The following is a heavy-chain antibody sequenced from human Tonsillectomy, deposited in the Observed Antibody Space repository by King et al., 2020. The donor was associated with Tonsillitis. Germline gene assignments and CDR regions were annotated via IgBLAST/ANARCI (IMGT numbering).Heavy chain of an antibody. CDR1: GGSISSYY. CDR3: ASRYSSVWSGSYYYGMDV. V-gene: IGHV4-59*08. CDR2: IYYTGST. J-gene: IGHJ6*02. Sequence: VQLQESGPGLVKPSETLSLTCTVSGGSISSYYWSWIRQPPGKGLEWIGYIYYTGSTNYNPSLKSRVTISVDTSKNQFSLKLNSVTAAATAVYYCASRYSSVWSGSYYYGMDVWGQGTTVTVSS. D-gene: IGHD6-13*01.